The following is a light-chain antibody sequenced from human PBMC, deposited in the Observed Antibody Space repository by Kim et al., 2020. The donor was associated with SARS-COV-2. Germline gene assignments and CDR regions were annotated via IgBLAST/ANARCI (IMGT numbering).Light chain of an antibody. V-gene: IGLV1-47*01. J-gene: IGLJ3*02. CDR3: AAWDDSLSGWV. Sequence: QSVLTQPPSASGTPGQRVTISCSGSSYNIGSNYVYWYQQLPGTAPKLLIYRNNQRPSGVPYRFSGSKSGTSASLAISGLRSEDEADYYCAAWDDSLSGWVFGGGTKLTVL. CDR2: RNN. CDR1: SYNIGSNY.